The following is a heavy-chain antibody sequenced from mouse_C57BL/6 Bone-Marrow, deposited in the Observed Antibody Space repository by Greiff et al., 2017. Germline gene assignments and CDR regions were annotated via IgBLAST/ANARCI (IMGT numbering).Heavy chain of an antibody. CDR3: ARWWEYGSSPAWCAY. Sequence: VQLVESGAELVKPGASVKISCKASGYAFSSYWMNWVKQRPGKGLEWIGQIYPGDGDTNYNGKFKGKATLTADKSSSTAYMQLSSLTSEDSAVYFCARWWEYGSSPAWCAYWGQGTLVTVSA. V-gene: IGHV1-80*01. D-gene: IGHD1-1*01. J-gene: IGHJ3*01. CDR1: GYAFSSYW. CDR2: IYPGDGDT.